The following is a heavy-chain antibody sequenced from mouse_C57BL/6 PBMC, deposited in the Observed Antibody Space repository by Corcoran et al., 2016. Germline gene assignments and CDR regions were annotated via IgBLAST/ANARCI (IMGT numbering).Heavy chain of an antibody. V-gene: IGHV1-81*01. Sequence: QVQLQQSGAELARPGASVKLSCKASGYTFTSYGISWVKQRTGQGLEWIGEIYPRSGNTYYNEKFKGKATLTADKSSSTAYMELRSLTSEDSAVYFCARSWDDYDRYAMDYWGQGTSVTVSS. D-gene: IGHD2-4*01. J-gene: IGHJ4*01. CDR1: GYTFTSYG. CDR3: ARSWDDYDRYAMDY. CDR2: IYPRSGNT.